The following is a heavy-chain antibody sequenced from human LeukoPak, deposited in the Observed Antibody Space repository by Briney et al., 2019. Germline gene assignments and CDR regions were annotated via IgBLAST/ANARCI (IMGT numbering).Heavy chain of an antibody. CDR3: ARGRYWFDP. Sequence: SEPLSLTCTVSGGSISTHYWSWIRQSPGKGLEYIGYIYNSWSTDCNPSLKSRVIISLDTSKNQFSLKLSSVSAADTAVYYCARGRYWFDPWGQGTLVTLST. CDR1: GGSISTHY. J-gene: IGHJ5*02. V-gene: IGHV4-59*11. CDR2: IYNSWST.